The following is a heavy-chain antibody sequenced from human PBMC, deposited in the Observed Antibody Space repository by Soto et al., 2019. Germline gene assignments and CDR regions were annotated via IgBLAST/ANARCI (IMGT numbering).Heavy chain of an antibody. V-gene: IGHV5-10-1*01. J-gene: IGHJ4*02. D-gene: IGHD3-3*01. CDR1: GYNFANYW. CDR2: IDPSDSYT. Sequence: GESLKISCKGSGYNFANYWISWVRQMPGKGLEWMGRIDPSDSYTNYSPSFQGHVTISADKSTSTAYLQWSSLKASDTAMYYCASPLRYDFWSGYVFDYWGQGTLVTVSS. CDR3: ASPLRYDFWSGYVFDY.